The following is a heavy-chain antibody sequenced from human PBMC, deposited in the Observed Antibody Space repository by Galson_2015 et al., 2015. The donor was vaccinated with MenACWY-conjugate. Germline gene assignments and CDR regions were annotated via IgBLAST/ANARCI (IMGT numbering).Heavy chain of an antibody. V-gene: IGHV3-74*01. D-gene: IGHD6-19*01. CDR1: GFTFNQYW. CDR3: TRGSVGSGRFVP. Sequence: SLRLSCAASGFTFNQYWMHWVRQAPGKGLVWVSRISPDGSVTNYADSVKGRFTLSRDNAKNTLYLQMNSLRGDDTAVYYCTRGSVGSGRFVPSGQGTLAPASS. CDR2: ISPDGSVT. J-gene: IGHJ5*02.